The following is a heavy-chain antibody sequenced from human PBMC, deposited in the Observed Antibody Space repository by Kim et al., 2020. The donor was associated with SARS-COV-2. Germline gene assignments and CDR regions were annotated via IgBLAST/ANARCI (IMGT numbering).Heavy chain of an antibody. J-gene: IGHJ4*02. D-gene: IGHD6-19*01. V-gene: IGHV3-23*05. CDR2: VNNNNNP. CDR1: GFTFSRRA. Sequence: GGSLRLSCAASGFTFSRRAMSWVRQVPGKGLEWIASVNNNNNPYYADYVKGRFTVSRDITKDTLYLQMNSLRADDTALYYCAKDHPSSGWPTFGSWGQGTLVAVSS. CDR3: AKDHPSSGWPTFGS.